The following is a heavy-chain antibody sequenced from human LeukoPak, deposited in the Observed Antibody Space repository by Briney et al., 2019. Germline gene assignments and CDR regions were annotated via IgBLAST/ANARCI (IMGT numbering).Heavy chain of an antibody. D-gene: IGHD3-16*01. CDR2: VSSDGSRT. Sequence: GSLRLSCAASGVSFSTTWMHWVRQAPGKGLMWVSHVSSDGSRTYAASVKGRFTVSRDNNKDMVYLQMSSLRAEDTAVYYCATDGAYGLTHWGQGDPLTVSS. CDR3: ATDGAYGLTH. V-gene: IGHV3-74*01. J-gene: IGHJ4*02. CDR1: GVSFSTTW.